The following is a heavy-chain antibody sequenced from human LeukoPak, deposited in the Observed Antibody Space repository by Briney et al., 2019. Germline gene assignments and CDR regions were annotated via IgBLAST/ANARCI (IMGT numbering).Heavy chain of an antibody. D-gene: IGHD1-1*01. Sequence: SETLSLTCTVSGGSISSYYWSWIRQPPGKGLEWIGYIYYSGSTNYNPSLKSRVTMSVDTSKNQFSLRLTSVTAADTAVYYCARALPAYNWNNFFDYWGQGTLVTVSS. CDR3: ARALPAYNWNNFFDY. J-gene: IGHJ4*02. CDR1: GGSISSYY. V-gene: IGHV4-59*01. CDR2: IYYSGST.